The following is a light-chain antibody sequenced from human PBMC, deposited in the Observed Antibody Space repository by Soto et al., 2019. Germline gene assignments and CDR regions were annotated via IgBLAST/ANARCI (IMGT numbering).Light chain of an antibody. J-gene: IGKJ1*01. CDR3: QQYGSSPST. CDR1: QSVVGNY. CDR2: GAS. V-gene: IGKV3-20*01. Sequence: ESVLTQSPGTLSLFPGERATLSCRASQSVVGNYLAWYQQKFGQAPRLLIYGASSRATGIPDRFSGSGSGTDFTLTISRLEPEDFAVYYCQQYGSSPSTFGQGTKVEIK.